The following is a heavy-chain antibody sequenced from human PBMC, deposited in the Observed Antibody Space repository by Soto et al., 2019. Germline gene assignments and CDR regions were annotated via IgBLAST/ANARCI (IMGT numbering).Heavy chain of an antibody. D-gene: IGHD3-22*01. CDR3: AREGDYYDSSGYYSYYYGMDV. Sequence: ASVKVSCKASGYTFTSYYMHWVRQAPGQGLEWMGIINPSGGSTSYAQRFQGRVTMTRDTSTSTVYMELSSLRSEDTAVYYCAREGDYYDSSGYYSYYYGMDVWGQGTTVTVSS. CDR2: INPSGGST. J-gene: IGHJ6*02. CDR1: GYTFTSYY. V-gene: IGHV1-46*01.